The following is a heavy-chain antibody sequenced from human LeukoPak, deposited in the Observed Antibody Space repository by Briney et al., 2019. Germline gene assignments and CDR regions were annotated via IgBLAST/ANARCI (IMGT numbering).Heavy chain of an antibody. V-gene: IGHV3-9*01. D-gene: IGHD3-10*01. CDR3: AKPQEILWFGEAALHY. CDR2: LSWNSGTI. J-gene: IGHJ4*02. Sequence: GGSLRLSCAASGFTFDDYAMHWVRQAPGKGLEWVSGLSWNSGTIDYADSLKGRFTISRDNAKNSLYLQMNSLRAEDTAFYYCAKPQEILWFGEAALHYWGQGTLVAVSS. CDR1: GFTFDDYA.